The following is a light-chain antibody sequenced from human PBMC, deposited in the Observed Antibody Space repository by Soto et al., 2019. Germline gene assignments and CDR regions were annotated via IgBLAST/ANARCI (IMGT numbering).Light chain of an antibody. CDR3: SSYTNSFTLV. Sequence: QSAPTQPASVSGSPGQSITIPCTGTSSDIGGYFYVSWYQHHPGKAPKLIIYEVSNRPSGVSDRFSGSKSGNAASLTISGLQAEDEADYYCSSYTNSFTLVFGGGTKVTVL. CDR1: SSDIGGYFY. V-gene: IGLV2-14*01. CDR2: EVS. J-gene: IGLJ3*02.